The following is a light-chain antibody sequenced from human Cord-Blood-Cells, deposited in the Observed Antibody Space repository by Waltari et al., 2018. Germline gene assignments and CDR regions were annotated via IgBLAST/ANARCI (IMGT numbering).Light chain of an antibody. Sequence: QSALTQPASVSGSPGQSITISCTGTSSDGGSYNLVSWYQQHPGKAPKLLLYEGSKRPSGVSNRFSGSKSGNTASLTISGLQAEDEADYYCCSYAGSSTVFGGGTKLTVL. CDR1: SSDGGSYNL. CDR3: CSYAGSSTV. J-gene: IGLJ2*01. CDR2: EGS. V-gene: IGLV2-23*01.